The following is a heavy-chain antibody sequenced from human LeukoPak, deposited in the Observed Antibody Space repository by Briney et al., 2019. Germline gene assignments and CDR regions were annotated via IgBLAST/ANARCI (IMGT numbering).Heavy chain of an antibody. V-gene: IGHV3-23*01. CDR1: GFPFPTYA. CDR3: AKGGPNFSSGYFSQRYVPLSY. CDR2: VRVSDGAR. Sequence: GGSLRLSCVASGFPFPTYAMMWVRQAPGKGLEWVSSVRVSDGARFYADSVKGRFTISRDNSKNTLYLQMNSLRAEDTAVYYCAKGGPNFSSGYFSQRYVPLSYWGQGTLVTVSS. D-gene: IGHD6-19*01. J-gene: IGHJ4*02.